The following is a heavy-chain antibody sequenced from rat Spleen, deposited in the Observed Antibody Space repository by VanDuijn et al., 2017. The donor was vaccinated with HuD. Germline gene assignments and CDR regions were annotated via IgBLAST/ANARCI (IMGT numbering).Heavy chain of an antibody. CDR1: GFTFSSFA. CDR3: AKDITTQGYFDF. D-gene: IGHD1-10*01. V-gene: IGHV5-17*01. CDR2: ITSGGSNT. J-gene: IGHJ1*01. Sequence: EVQLVESGGGLVQPGRSLKLSCAASGFTFSSFAMAWVRQAPKKGLEWVATITSGGSNTYYPDSVKGRFTISRDNAKSTLYLQMDSLRSEETATYYCAKDITTQGYFDFWGPGTMVTVSS.